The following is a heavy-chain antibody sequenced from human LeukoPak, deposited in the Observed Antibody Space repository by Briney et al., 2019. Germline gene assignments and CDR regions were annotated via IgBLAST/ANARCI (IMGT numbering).Heavy chain of an antibody. CDR2: IYYRGST. CDR3: ARFTSVVSPLDY. D-gene: IGHD2-21*01. CDR1: GGSISSHY. J-gene: IGHJ4*02. V-gene: IGHV4-59*11. Sequence: PSETLSLTCSVSGGSISSHYWTWIRQPPGKGLEWIGYIYYRGSTNYNPSLKSRVTISIDTSKTQLSLRLTSVTAADTAMYYCARFTSVVSPLDYWGQGTLVTVSS.